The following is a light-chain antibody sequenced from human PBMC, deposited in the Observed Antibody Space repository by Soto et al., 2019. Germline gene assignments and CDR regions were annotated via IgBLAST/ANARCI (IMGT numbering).Light chain of an antibody. CDR1: QAISSW. J-gene: IGKJ3*01. Sequence: DIQLTQSPSFVSASVGDRVTITCRASQAISSWLVWYQQKAGKAPKLLIYAASSLQSGVPSRFSGSGSGTDFTLTISSLQPEDFATYYCQQANSSPFTFGPGTKVDIK. CDR2: AAS. V-gene: IGKV1-12*01. CDR3: QQANSSPFT.